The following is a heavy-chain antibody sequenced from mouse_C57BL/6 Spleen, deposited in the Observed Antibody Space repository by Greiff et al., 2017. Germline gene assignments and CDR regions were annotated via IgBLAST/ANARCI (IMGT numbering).Heavy chain of an antibody. J-gene: IGHJ1*03. CDR2: IYPRSGNT. D-gene: IGHD1-1*01. CDR1: GYTFTSYG. CDR3: ATGTVDWYFDV. Sequence: VKLMESGAELARPGASVKLSCKASGYTFTSYGISWVKQRTGQGLEWIGEIYPRSGNTYYNEKFKGKATLTADKSSSTAYMELRSLTSEDSAVYFCATGTVDWYFDVWGTGTTVTVSS. V-gene: IGHV1-81*01.